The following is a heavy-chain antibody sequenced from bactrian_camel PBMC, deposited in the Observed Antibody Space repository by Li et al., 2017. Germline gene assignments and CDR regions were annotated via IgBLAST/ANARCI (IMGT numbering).Heavy chain of an antibody. D-gene: IGHD7*01. V-gene: IGHV3S40*01. CDR1: GPIFGDSD. CDR2: LNGASSIT. Sequence: VQLVESGGESVQSGGSLRLTCLNSGPIFGDSDLGWYRQAPGKGLEWVSGLNGASSITSYANSVKGRFTISGDNAKNTVYLQMNSLKAEDTAVYYCATWWSVGFWGQGTQVTVS. CDR3: ATWWSVGF. J-gene: IGHJ6*01.